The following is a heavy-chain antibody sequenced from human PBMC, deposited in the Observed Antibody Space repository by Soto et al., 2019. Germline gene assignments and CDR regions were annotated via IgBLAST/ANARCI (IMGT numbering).Heavy chain of an antibody. CDR3: ARRRGGGAAAAGLNSDY. D-gene: IGHD6-13*01. Sequence: SGESLKISCKGSGYSFTSYWIGWVRQMPGKGLEWMGIIYPGDSDTRYSPSFQGQVTISADKSISTAYLQWSSLKASDTAMYYCARRRGGGAAAAGLNSDYWGQGTLVTVSS. CDR1: GYSFTSYW. J-gene: IGHJ4*02. V-gene: IGHV5-51*01. CDR2: IYPGDSDT.